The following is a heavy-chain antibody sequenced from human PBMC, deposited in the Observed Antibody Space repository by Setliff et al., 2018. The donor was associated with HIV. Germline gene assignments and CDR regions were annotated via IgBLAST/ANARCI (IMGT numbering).Heavy chain of an antibody. CDR1: GYTFTGYY. CDR3: AGSILTGCYTFGADY. Sequence: SVKVSCKASGYTFTGYYMHWVRQAPGQGLEWMGWINPIFGTTNYAQKFQGRVTITTDESTTTAYMELSSLRSEDTALYYCAGSILTGCYTFGADYWGQGTLVTVSS. D-gene: IGHD3-9*01. J-gene: IGHJ4*02. V-gene: IGHV1-69*05. CDR2: INPIFGTT.